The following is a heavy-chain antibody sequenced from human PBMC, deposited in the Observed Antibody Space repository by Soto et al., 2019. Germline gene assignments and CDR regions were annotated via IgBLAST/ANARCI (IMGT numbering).Heavy chain of an antibody. J-gene: IGHJ4*02. CDR2: IYNNGRT. CDR1: GGSISSSS. CDR3: ARARFCTSTSCYHYFDF. D-gene: IGHD2-2*01. V-gene: IGHV4-59*01. Sequence: SETLSLTCTVSGGSISSSSWSWIRQPPGRGLEWIGYIYNNGRTDYNPSLKSRVTISVDTSKNHFSLKLSSVTPADTAVYYCARARFCTSTSCYHYFDFWGQGTLVTVS.